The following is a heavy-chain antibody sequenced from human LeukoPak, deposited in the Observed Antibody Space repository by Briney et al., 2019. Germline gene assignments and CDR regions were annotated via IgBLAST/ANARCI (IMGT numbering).Heavy chain of an antibody. CDR2: INHSGST. CDR1: GGSFSGYY. J-gene: IGHJ4*02. V-gene: IGHV4-34*01. D-gene: IGHD3-22*01. CDR3: ARGIADSSYPYYYDSSGYYYNFISLGY. Sequence: SETLSLTCAVYGGSFSGYYWSWIRQPPGKGLEWIGEINHSGSTNYNPSLKSRVTISVGTSKNQFSLKLSSVTAADTAVYYCARGIADSSYPYYYDSSGYYYNFISLGYWGQGTLVTVSS.